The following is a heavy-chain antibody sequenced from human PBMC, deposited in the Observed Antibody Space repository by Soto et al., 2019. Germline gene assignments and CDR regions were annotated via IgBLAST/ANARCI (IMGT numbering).Heavy chain of an antibody. CDR3: AREAGCSGTNCNVYFDY. CDR1: RLTFSNYG. CDR2: ISYESIST. D-gene: IGHD2-15*01. J-gene: IGHJ4*01. V-gene: IGHV3-30*03. Sequence: GGSLRLSCVASRLTFSNYGMHWVRQAPGKGLEWVAVISYESISTVYRDSVRGRFTISRDNSRNTLYLHMNSLTPEDTAVYYCAREAGCSGTNCNVYFDYWGLGTLVTVS.